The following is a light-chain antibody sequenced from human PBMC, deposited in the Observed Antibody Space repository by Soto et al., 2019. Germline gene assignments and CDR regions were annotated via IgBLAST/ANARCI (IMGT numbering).Light chain of an antibody. CDR1: QSVSSSY. J-gene: IGKJ5*01. CDR2: GAS. V-gene: IGKV3-20*01. Sequence: EIVLTQSPGTLSLSPGERATLSCRASQSVSSSYLAWYQQKPGQAPRLLIYGASSRATGIPDRFSGSGSGSAFALTISRREPEDFALYYCHQYVISPPPTFGQGTRLEI. CDR3: HQYVISPPPT.